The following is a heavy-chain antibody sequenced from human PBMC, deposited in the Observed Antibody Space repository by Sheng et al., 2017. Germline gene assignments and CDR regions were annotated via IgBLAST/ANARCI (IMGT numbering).Heavy chain of an antibody. CDR2: INHSGST. J-gene: IGHJ3*02. CDR1: GGSFSGYY. Sequence: QVQLQQWGAGLLKPSETLSLTCAVYGGSFSGYYWSWIRQPPGKGLEWIGDINHSGSTNYNPSLKSRVTISVDTSKNQFSLKLSSVTAADTAVYYCARPPTYNRRGAFDIWGHGTMVTVSS. V-gene: IGHV4-34*01. CDR3: ARPPTYNRRGAFDI. D-gene: IGHD1-20*01.